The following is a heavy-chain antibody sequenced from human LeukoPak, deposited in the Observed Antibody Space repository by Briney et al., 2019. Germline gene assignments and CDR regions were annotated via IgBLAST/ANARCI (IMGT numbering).Heavy chain of an antibody. J-gene: IGHJ4*02. CDR1: GGSISSSSYY. D-gene: IGHD5-24*01. CDR2: IYYSGST. Sequence: TSETLSLTCTVSGGSISSSSYYWGWIRQPPGKGLEWIGSIYYSGSTYYNPSLKSRVTISVDTSKNQFSLKLSSVTAADTAVYYCARPGVFDDGYNYAFDYWGQGTLVTVSS. V-gene: IGHV4-39*07. CDR3: ARPGVFDDGYNYAFDY.